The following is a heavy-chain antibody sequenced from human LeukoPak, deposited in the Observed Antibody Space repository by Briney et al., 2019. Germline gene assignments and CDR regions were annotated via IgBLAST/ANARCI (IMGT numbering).Heavy chain of an antibody. Sequence: GGSLRLSCAASGFPFSSSWMAWVRQAPGKGLEWVANMNPDGSTKNYVDSVRGRFTISRDNAKNSLYLQMNSLTADDTAVYYCARDSGYSAFDYWGQGTLVTVSS. J-gene: IGHJ4*02. D-gene: IGHD5-12*01. CDR1: GFPFSSSW. CDR3: ARDSGYSAFDY. V-gene: IGHV3-7*05. CDR2: MNPDGSTK.